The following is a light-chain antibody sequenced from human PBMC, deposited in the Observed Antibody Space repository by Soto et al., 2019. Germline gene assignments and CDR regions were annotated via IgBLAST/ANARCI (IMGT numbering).Light chain of an antibody. CDR1: SSDVGAYNY. Sequence: QSALTQPASVSGSPGQSITISCTGTSSDVGAYNYVSWYQRHPGKAPKLIIYDVSYRPSGVSVRFSGSKSGNTASLTTSGREPEDEANYYCSSFTDSVKSIFGGGTKLTAL. CDR2: DVS. V-gene: IGLV2-14*03. CDR3: SSFTDSVKSI. J-gene: IGLJ2*01.